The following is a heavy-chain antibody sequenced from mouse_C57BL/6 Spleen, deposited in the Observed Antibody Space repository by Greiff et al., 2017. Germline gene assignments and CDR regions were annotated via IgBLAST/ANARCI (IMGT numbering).Heavy chain of an antibody. V-gene: IGHV1-74*01. J-gene: IGHJ3*01. D-gene: IGHD2-10*01. CDR2: IHPSDSDT. CDR3: SPAYYPTELFAY. Sequence: QVQLQQPGAELVKPGASVKVSCKASGYTFTSYWIHWVKQRPGQGLEWIGRIHPSDSDTNYNQKFKGKATLTVDNSSSTAYMQLSSLTSEDSAVYYCSPAYYPTELFAYWGQGTLVTVSA. CDR1: GYTFTSYW.